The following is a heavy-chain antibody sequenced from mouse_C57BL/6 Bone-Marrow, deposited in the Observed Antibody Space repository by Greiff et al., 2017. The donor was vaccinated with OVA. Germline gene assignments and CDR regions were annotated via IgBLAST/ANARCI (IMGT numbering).Heavy chain of an antibody. D-gene: IGHD1-1*01. Sequence: VKLMESGPELVKPGASVKISCKASGYTFTDYYINWVKQRPGQGLEWIGWIFPGSGSTYYNEKFKGKATLTVDKSSSTAYMLLSSLTSEDSAVYFCARRTPVITTAPWYFDVWGTGTTVTVSS. CDR3: ARRTPVITTAPWYFDV. J-gene: IGHJ1*03. CDR2: IFPGSGST. CDR1: GYTFTDYY. V-gene: IGHV1-75*01.